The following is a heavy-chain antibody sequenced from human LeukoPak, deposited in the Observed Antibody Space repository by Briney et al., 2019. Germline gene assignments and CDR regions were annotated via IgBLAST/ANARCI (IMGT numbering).Heavy chain of an antibody. CDR2: ISSTGGTT. CDR1: GITFSSYG. D-gene: IGHD2-15*01. Sequence: GGSLRLSCAASGITFSSYGMSWVRQAPGKGLEWVSSISSTGGTTYYADSVKGRFTNSRDNSKNTLYLQMNSLRAEDTAIYYCAKNGDRGAYCTGGTCYPYFYYYMDVWGKGTTVTI. CDR3: AKNGDRGAYCTGGTCYPYFYYYMDV. V-gene: IGHV3-23*01. J-gene: IGHJ6*03.